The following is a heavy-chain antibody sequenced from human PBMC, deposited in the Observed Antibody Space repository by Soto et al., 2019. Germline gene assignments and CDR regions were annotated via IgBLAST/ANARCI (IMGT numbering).Heavy chain of an antibody. D-gene: IGHD5-12*01. Sequence: QVQLQESGPGLVKPSQTLSLTCTVSGGSISSGDYYWSWIRQPPGKGLEWIGYMYYSGSTYYNPSLKSRVTISVDTSKNQFSLKLSSVTAEDTAVYYCARWLGYGPHFDYWGQGTLVTVSS. CDR2: MYYSGST. J-gene: IGHJ4*02. CDR1: GGSISSGDYY. V-gene: IGHV4-30-4*01. CDR3: ARWLGYGPHFDY.